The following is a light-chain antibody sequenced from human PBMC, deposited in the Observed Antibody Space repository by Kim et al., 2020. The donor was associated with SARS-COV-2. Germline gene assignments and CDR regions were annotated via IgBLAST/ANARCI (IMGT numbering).Light chain of an antibody. V-gene: IGKV3-20*01. CDR1: QSVSSTY. Sequence: SSPGERATLSCRASQSVSSTYLAWYQQKPGQAPRLLIYGASSRATGIPDRFSGSGSGTDFTLTISRLEPEDFAAYYCQQYGSSPYTFGQGTKLEI. CDR3: QQYGSSPYT. CDR2: GAS. J-gene: IGKJ2*01.